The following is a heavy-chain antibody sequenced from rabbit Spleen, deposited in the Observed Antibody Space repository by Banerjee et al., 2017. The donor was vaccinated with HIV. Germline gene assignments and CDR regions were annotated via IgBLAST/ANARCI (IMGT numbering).Heavy chain of an antibody. V-gene: IGHV1S40*01. J-gene: IGHJ6*01. Sequence: QSLEESGGDLVQPEGSLTLTCTASGFSFSRSYDMCWVRQAPGKGLEWIGCIYTGNGHTHYASWAKGRFTISITSSTTVTLQMTSLTAADTAMYFCARDAGTSFSTYGMDLWGPGTLVTVS. CDR1: GFSFSRSYD. CDR3: ARDAGTSFSTYGMDL. D-gene: IGHD8-1*01. CDR2: IYTGNGHT.